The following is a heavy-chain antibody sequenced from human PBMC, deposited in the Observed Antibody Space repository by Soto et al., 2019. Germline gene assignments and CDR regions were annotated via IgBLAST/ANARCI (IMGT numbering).Heavy chain of an antibody. Sequence: ASVKVSCKASGYTFTSYDINWVRQATGQGLEWMGWMNPNSGNTGYAQKFQGRVTMTRNTSISTAYMELSSLRSEDTAVYYCARGIRGVPYYYMDVWGKGTTVTVSS. J-gene: IGHJ6*03. CDR2: MNPNSGNT. D-gene: IGHD3-10*01. CDR1: GYTFTSYD. V-gene: IGHV1-8*01. CDR3: ARGIRGVPYYYMDV.